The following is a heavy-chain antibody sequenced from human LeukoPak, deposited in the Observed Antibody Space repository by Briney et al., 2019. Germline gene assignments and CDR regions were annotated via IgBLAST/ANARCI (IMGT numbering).Heavy chain of an antibody. D-gene: IGHD1-1*01. J-gene: IGHJ4*02. Sequence: SETLSLTCAVYGGSFSGYYWSWIRQPPGKGLEWIGEINHSGSTNYNPSLKSRVTISVDTSKNQFSLKLSSVTAADTAVYYCARRVPNPIDYWGQGTLVTVSS. CDR2: INHSGST. CDR3: ARRVPNPIDY. CDR1: GGSFSGYY. V-gene: IGHV4-34*01.